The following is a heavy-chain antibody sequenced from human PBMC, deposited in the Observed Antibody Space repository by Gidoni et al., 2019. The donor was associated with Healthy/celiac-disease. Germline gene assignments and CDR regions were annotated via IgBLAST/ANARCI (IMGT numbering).Heavy chain of an antibody. D-gene: IGHD3-10*01. CDR3: ARPGAGSGSPDLREYYYGMDV. Sequence: DVQLVQSGAEVTKPVASLRISCQGSGYSSTSYWISWLRQMPGKGLEWMGRIDPSDTDTNYSPSFQGHVTSSADKSISTAYLQWSGLKASDTAMDYWARPGAGSGSPDLREYYYGMDVWGQGTTVTVSS. V-gene: IGHV5-10-1*01. CDR2: IDPSDTDT. CDR1: GYSSTSYW. J-gene: IGHJ6*02.